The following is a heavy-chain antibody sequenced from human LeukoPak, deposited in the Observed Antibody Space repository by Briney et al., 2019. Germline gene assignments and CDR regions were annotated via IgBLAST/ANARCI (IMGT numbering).Heavy chain of an antibody. CDR3: AREVERFGEFDY. CDR2: ISYDGSNK. Sequence: GRSLRLSCAASGFTFSSYAMHWVRQAPGKGLEWVAVISYDGSNKYYADSVKGRFTISRVNSKNTLYLQMNSLRAEDTAVYYCAREVERFGEFDYWGQGTLVTVSS. D-gene: IGHD3-10*01. V-gene: IGHV3-30*04. J-gene: IGHJ4*02. CDR1: GFTFSSYA.